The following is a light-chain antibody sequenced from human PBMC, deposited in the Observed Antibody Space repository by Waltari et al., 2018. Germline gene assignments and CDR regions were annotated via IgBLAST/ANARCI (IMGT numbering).Light chain of an antibody. CDR3: SSYTSTSTFV. CDR1: SNDIGDYNY. V-gene: IGLV2-14*03. Sequence: QSALTQPVSVSGSPGQSITISCTGTSNDIGDYNYVSWYQQHPGKVPKLMIYDVVGRPSGVSDRFSGSKSGNTASLTISGLQTEDEADYYCSSYTSTSTFVFGSGTKVTVL. J-gene: IGLJ1*01. CDR2: DVV.